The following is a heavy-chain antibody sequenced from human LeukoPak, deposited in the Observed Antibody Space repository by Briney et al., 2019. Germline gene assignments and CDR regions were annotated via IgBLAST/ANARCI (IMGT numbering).Heavy chain of an antibody. J-gene: IGHJ4*02. Sequence: SETLSLTCTVSGGSISSYYWSWIRQPPGKGLEWIGYIYYSGSTYYNPSLKSRVTISVDTSKNQFSLKLSSVTAADTAVYYCAGTYYYDSSGYYPSRWGQGTLVTVSS. V-gene: IGHV4-59*08. D-gene: IGHD3-22*01. CDR2: IYYSGST. CDR3: AGTYYYDSSGYYPSR. CDR1: GGSISSYY.